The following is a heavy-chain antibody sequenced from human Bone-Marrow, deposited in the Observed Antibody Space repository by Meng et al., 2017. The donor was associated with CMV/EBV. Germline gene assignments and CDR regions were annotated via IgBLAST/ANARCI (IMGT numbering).Heavy chain of an antibody. CDR3: ARDSMYSSGWNYYYYGMDV. V-gene: IGHV4-61*01. J-gene: IGHJ6*02. Sequence: SETLSLTCTVSGGSVSSGSYYWSWIRQPPGKGLEWIGYIYYSGSTNYNPPLKSRVTISADTSKNQFSLKLSSVTAADTAVYYCARDSMYSSGWNYYYYGMDVWGQGTTVTVSS. CDR2: IYYSGST. D-gene: IGHD6-19*01. CDR1: GGSVSSGSYY.